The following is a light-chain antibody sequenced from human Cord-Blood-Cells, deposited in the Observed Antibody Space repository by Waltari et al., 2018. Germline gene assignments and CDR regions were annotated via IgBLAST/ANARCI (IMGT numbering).Light chain of an antibody. CDR3: AAWDYSLSGVV. CDR1: SSNIGSNY. CDR2: RNN. V-gene: IGLV1-47*01. Sequence: QSVLTQPPSASGTPGQRVTIYCSGRSSNIGSNYVYWYQQLPGTAPKLLIYRNNQRPSGVPDRFSGSKSGTSASLAISGLRSEDESDYYCAAWDYSLSGVVFGGGTKLTVL. J-gene: IGLJ2*01.